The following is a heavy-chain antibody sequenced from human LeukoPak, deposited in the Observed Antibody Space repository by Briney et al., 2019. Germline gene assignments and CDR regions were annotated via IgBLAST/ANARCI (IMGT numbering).Heavy chain of an antibody. CDR2: ISSSSSYI. CDR1: GFTFSSYS. D-gene: IGHD3-22*01. V-gene: IGHV3-21*01. J-gene: IGHJ4*02. Sequence: GGSLRLSCAASGFTFSSYSMNWVRQAPGKGLEWVSSISSSSSYIYYADSVKSRFTISRDNAKNSLYLRMNSLRAEDTAVYYCARSEQDYYDSSGYYYWGQGTLVTVSS. CDR3: ARSEQDYYDSSGYYY.